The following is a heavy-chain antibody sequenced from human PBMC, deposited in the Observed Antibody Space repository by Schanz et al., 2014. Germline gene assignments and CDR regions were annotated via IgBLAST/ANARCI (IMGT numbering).Heavy chain of an antibody. V-gene: IGHV3-21*04. CDR3: ARENLNWEAFDI. CDR1: GFTFSNYG. J-gene: IGHJ3*02. D-gene: IGHD7-27*01. CDR2: ISGSGGST. Sequence: VQLVESGGGVVQPGRSLRLSCAASGFTFSNYGMGWVRQAPGKGLEWVSAISGSGGSTYYADSVKGRFTISRDNAKNSLYLEMTSLRGEDTAVYYCARENLNWEAFDIWGQGTVVTVSS.